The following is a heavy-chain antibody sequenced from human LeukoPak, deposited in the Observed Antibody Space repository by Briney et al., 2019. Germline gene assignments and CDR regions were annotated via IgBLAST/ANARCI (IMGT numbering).Heavy chain of an antibody. V-gene: IGHV3-7*01. Sequence: GGSLRLSCAASGFTFSNYGMHWVRQAPGKGLEWVANIKRDGSEKYYVDSVKGRFTISRDNAKNSLYLQMNSLRAEDTAVYYCAREVYFDYWGQGTLVTVSS. CDR2: IKRDGSEK. CDR1: GFTFSNYG. J-gene: IGHJ4*02. CDR3: AREVYFDY.